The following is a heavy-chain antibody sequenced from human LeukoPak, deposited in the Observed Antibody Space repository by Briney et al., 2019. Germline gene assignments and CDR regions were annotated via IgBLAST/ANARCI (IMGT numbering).Heavy chain of an antibody. CDR2: ISESGDDI. CDR3: ARWGYGGKFGY. J-gene: IGHJ4*02. V-gene: IGHV3-23*01. D-gene: IGHD2-21*01. CDR1: GFTFSSYA. Sequence: GGSLRLSCATSGFTFSSYAMSWVRQAPGRGREWVSGISESGDDIYYADSAKGRFAISRDNSKNTLHLQMDNLRAADTAVYYCARWGYGGKFGYWGQGTLVTVSS.